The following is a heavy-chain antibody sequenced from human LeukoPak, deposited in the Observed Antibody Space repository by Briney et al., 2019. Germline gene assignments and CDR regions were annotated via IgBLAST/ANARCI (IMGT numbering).Heavy chain of an antibody. CDR1: GFTFSYYA. D-gene: IGHD2-21*02. CDR3: AREGTARDAFDI. Sequence: GRSLRLSCAASGFTFSYYAMHWVRQAPGKGLEWVAFISSDGSDKYYADSMKGRFTISRDNSKNTLYLQMTSLRGEDTAVYYCAREGTARDAFDIWGQGTMVTVSS. CDR2: ISSDGSDK. V-gene: IGHV3-30-3*01. J-gene: IGHJ3*02.